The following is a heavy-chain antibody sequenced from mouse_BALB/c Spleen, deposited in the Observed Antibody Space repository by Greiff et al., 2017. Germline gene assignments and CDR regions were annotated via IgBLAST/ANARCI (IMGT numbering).Heavy chain of an antibody. V-gene: IGHV1-39*01. CDR2: INPYYGST. J-gene: IGHJ2*01. CDR1: GYSFTDYI. Sequence: VQLKQTGPELVKPGASVKISCKASGYSFTDYIMLWVKQSHGKSLEWIGNINPYYGSTSYNLKFKGKATLTVDKSSSTAYMQLNSLTSEDSAVYYCARLRYYFDYWGQGTTLTVSS. CDR3: ARLRYYFDY. D-gene: IGHD1-1*01.